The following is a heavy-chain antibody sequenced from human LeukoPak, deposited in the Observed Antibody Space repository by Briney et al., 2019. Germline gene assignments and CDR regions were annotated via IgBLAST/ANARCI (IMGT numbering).Heavy chain of an antibody. Sequence: PSETLSLTCAVYGGSFSGYYWSWIRQPPGKGLEWIGEINHSGSTNYNPSLKSRVTISVDTSKNQFSLKLSSVTAADTAVYYCARHSPYSSSWYLDYWGRGTLVTVSS. J-gene: IGHJ4*02. V-gene: IGHV4-34*01. CDR3: ARHSPYSSSWYLDY. D-gene: IGHD6-13*01. CDR2: INHSGST. CDR1: GGSFSGYY.